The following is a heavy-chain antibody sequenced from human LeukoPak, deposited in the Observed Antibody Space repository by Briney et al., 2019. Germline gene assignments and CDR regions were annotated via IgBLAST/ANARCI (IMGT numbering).Heavy chain of an antibody. Sequence: GGSLRLSCAASGLTFSSYEMNWVRQAPGKGLEWVSYISSSGSTIYYADSVKGRFTISRDNSKNTLYLQMNSLRAEDTAVYYCAKGPARWAEYSYGSIFDYWGQGTLVTVSS. J-gene: IGHJ4*02. D-gene: IGHD5-18*01. CDR2: ISSSGSTI. V-gene: IGHV3-48*03. CDR1: GLTFSSYE. CDR3: AKGPARWAEYSYGSIFDY.